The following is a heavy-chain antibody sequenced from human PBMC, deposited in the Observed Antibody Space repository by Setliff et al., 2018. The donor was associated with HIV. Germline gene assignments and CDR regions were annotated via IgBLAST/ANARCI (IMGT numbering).Heavy chain of an antibody. CDR3: ARDRKISAAGRPYYYYGMDV. CDR2: ISAYNGNT. V-gene: IGHV1-18*01. J-gene: IGHJ6*02. Sequence: SVKVSCKASGYTFTSYGISWVRQAPGQGLEWMGWISAYNGNTNYAQKLQGRVTMTTDTSTSTTYMELRSLRSDDTAVYYCARDRKISAAGRPYYYYGMDVWGQGTTVTVSS. D-gene: IGHD6-13*01. CDR1: GYTFTSYG.